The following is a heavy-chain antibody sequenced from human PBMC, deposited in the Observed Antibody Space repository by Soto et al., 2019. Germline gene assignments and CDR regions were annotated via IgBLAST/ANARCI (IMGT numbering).Heavy chain of an antibody. V-gene: IGHV4-31*03. J-gene: IGHJ6*02. CDR2: IFYTGST. Sequence: QVQLQESGPGLVKPSQTLSLTCTVSGDSISSGGYYWSWIRQHPGKGLEWIGYIFYTGSTHYNPSLKCRLSISVDTSKNQFSLKLTSVTAADTAIYYCARDRVRRDNKPYGRDVWGQGTTVTVSS. D-gene: IGHD2-21*01. CDR1: GDSISSGGYY. CDR3: ARDRVRRDNKPYGRDV.